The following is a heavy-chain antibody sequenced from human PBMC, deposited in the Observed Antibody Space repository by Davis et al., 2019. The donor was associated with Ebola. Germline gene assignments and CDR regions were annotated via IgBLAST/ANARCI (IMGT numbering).Heavy chain of an antibody. CDR3: AREDGYNYSFDY. J-gene: IGHJ4*02. D-gene: IGHD5-24*01. Sequence: MPSETLSLTCAVYGGSFSGYYWSWIRQPPGKGLEWIGEINHSGSTNYNPSLKSRVTISVDTSKNQFSLKLSSVTAADTAVYYCAREDGYNYSFDYWGQGTLVTVSS. V-gene: IGHV4-34*01. CDR1: GGSFSGYY. CDR2: INHSGST.